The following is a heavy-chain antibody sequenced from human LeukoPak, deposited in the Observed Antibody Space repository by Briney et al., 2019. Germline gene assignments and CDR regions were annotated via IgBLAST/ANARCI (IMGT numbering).Heavy chain of an antibody. J-gene: IGHJ4*02. Sequence: GGSLRLSCAASGFTFSRYWMSWVRQAPGKGLEWVANIKQDGSEKYYVDSVKGRFTISRDNAKNSLYLQMNSLRAEDTAVYYCARDPSDYYGSGSYALHYFDYWGQGTLVTVSS. CDR2: IKQDGSEK. V-gene: IGHV3-7*01. D-gene: IGHD3-10*01. CDR3: ARDPSDYYGSGSYALHYFDY. CDR1: GFTFSRYW.